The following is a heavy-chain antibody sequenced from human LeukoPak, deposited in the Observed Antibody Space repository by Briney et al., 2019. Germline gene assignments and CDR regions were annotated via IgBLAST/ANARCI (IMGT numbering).Heavy chain of an antibody. CDR1: GFTFSSYA. Sequence: PGGSLRLSCAASGFTFSSYAMHWVRQAPGKGLEWVAVISYDGSNKYYADSVKGRFTISRDNSKNTLYLQMNSLRAEDTAVYYCATLDYGDPGDAFDIWGQGTMVTVSS. CDR3: ATLDYGDPGDAFDI. V-gene: IGHV3-30-3*01. J-gene: IGHJ3*02. CDR2: ISYDGSNK. D-gene: IGHD4-17*01.